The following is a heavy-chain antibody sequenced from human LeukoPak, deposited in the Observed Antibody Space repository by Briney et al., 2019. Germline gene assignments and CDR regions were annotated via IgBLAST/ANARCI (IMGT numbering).Heavy chain of an antibody. CDR2: IYYSGST. J-gene: IGHJ4*02. V-gene: IGHV4-30-4*01. CDR3: ARAYYDILTGYSPLDY. CDR1: GGSISSGDYY. Sequence: SETLSLTCTVSGGSISSGDYYWGWVRQPPGRGLEWIGYIYYSGSTYYNPSLKSRVTISVDTSKNQFSLKLSSVTAADTAVYYCARAYYDILTGYSPLDYWGQGTLVTVSS. D-gene: IGHD3-9*01.